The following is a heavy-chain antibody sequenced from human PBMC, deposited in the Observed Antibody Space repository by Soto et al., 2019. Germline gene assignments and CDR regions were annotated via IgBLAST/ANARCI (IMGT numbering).Heavy chain of an antibody. V-gene: IGHV4-34*01. Sequence: QVQLQQWGAGLLKPSETLSLTCAVYGGSFSGYYWNWIRQPPGKGLEWIGEINHSGSTNYNPSLKSGVTTSVVTSENQFSRKLSSVTAADTAVYYCARGYSRNFDYWGQGTLVTVSS. CDR1: GGSFSGYY. CDR3: ARGYSRNFDY. D-gene: IGHD6-13*01. CDR2: INHSGST. J-gene: IGHJ4*02.